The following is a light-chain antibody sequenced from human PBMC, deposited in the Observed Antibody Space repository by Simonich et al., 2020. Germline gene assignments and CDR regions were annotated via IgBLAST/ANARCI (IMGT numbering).Light chain of an antibody. V-gene: IGLV2-14*01. CDR1: SSDVGGYNY. Sequence: QSALTQPASVSGSPGQSITISCTGTSSDVGGYNYVSWYQQHPGKAPKLMIYDVIKRPSGVANRFSGSKSGNTASLTISGLQAEDEADYYCSSYTSSSTFEVFGGGTKLTVL. CDR2: DVI. J-gene: IGLJ2*01. CDR3: SSYTSSSTFEV.